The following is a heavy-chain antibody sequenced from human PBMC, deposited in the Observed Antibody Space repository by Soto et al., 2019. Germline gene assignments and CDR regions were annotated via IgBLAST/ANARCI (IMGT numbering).Heavy chain of an antibody. V-gene: IGHV3-11*01. CDR2: ISSSGSTI. CDR3: ATALMPHCSSTSCYSADAFDI. Sequence: GGSLRLSCAASGFNFSDYYMSWIRQATGKGLEWVSYISSSGSTIYYADSVKGRFTISRDNAKNSLYLQMNSLRAEDTAVYYCATALMPHCSSTSCYSADAFDIWGQGTMVTVSS. D-gene: IGHD2-2*01. J-gene: IGHJ3*02. CDR1: GFNFSDYY.